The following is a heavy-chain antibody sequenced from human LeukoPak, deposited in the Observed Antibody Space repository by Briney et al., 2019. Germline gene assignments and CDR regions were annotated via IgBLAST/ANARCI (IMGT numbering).Heavy chain of an antibody. CDR1: GFTFSSYS. CDR2: ISSSSSYI. D-gene: IGHD6-19*01. V-gene: IGHV3-21*01. Sequence: GGSLRLSCAASGFTFSSYSMNWVRQAPGKGLEWVSSISSSSSYIYYADSVKGRFTISRDNAKNSLYLQMNSLRAEDTAVYYCARGPLSGWYCFDYWGQGTLVTVSS. CDR3: ARGPLSGWYCFDY. J-gene: IGHJ4*02.